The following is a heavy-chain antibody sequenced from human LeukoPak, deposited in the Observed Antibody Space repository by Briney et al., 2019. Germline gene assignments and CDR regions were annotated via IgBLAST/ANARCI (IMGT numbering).Heavy chain of an antibody. Sequence: GASVKVSCKASGYTFTIYYMHWVRQAPGQGLEWMGIINPSGGSTSYAQKFQGRVTMASDTSTSTVYMELSSLRSEDTAVYYCARAGGNYYDFYYWGQGTLDTVSS. V-gene: IGHV1-46*01. CDR3: ARAGGNYYDFYY. D-gene: IGHD1-26*01. J-gene: IGHJ4*02. CDR1: GYTFTIYY. CDR2: INPSGGST.